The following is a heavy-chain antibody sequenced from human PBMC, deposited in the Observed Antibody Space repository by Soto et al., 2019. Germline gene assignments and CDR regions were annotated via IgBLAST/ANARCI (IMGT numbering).Heavy chain of an antibody. J-gene: IGHJ6*02. CDR3: ARLISPGSSSWYYYYGMDV. CDR2: IDPSDSYT. V-gene: IGHV5-10-1*01. Sequence: PGESLKISCKGSGYSFTSYWISWVRQMPGKGLEWMGRIDPSDSYTNYSPSFQGHVTISADKSISTAYLQWSSLKASDTAMYYCARLISPGSSSWYYYYGMDVWGQGTTVTVSS. CDR1: GYSFTSYW. D-gene: IGHD6-13*01.